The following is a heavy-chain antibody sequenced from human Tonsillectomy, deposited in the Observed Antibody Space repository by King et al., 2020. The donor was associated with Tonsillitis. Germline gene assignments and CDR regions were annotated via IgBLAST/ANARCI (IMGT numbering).Heavy chain of an antibody. D-gene: IGHD3-22*01. CDR3: AKALRDYHDSSGYYYAFDI. CDR1: GFIFSDYS. V-gene: IGHV3-30*02. CDR2: IRFDGSKQ. J-gene: IGHJ3*02. Sequence: VQLVESGGGVVQPGGSLRLSCAAAGFIFSDYSMHCVRQAPGKGLEWVAFIRFDGSKQMYADSVKGRFTIASDNSKNTLYVQMSSLSADDTAIYYCAKALRDYHDSSGYYYAFDIWGQGTAVPVSS.